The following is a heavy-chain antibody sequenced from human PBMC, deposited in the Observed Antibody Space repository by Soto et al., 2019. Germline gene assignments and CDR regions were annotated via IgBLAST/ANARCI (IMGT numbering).Heavy chain of an antibody. CDR2: ISSSSSYI. V-gene: IGHV3-21*01. Sequence: GGSLRLSCAASGFTFSSYSMNWVRQAPGKGLEWVSSISSSSSYIYYADSVKGRFTISRDNAKNSLYLQMNSLRAEDTAVYYCVKDGNGGNYDDAFEIWGQGTMVTVSS. CDR1: GFTFSSYS. J-gene: IGHJ3*02. CDR3: VKDGNGGNYDDAFEI. D-gene: IGHD1-7*01.